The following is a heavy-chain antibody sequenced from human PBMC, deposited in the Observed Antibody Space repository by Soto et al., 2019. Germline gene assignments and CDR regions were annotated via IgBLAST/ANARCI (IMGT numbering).Heavy chain of an antibody. Sequence: GESLKISCKGSGYSFTSYWIGWVRQMPGKGLEWMGIIYPGDSDTRYSPSFQGQVTISADKSISTAYLQWSGLKASDTAMYYCASPSIAAGQNGPDDAFDIWGQGTMVTVSS. CDR2: IYPGDSDT. J-gene: IGHJ3*02. D-gene: IGHD6-13*01. CDR1: GYSFTSYW. CDR3: ASPSIAAGQNGPDDAFDI. V-gene: IGHV5-51*01.